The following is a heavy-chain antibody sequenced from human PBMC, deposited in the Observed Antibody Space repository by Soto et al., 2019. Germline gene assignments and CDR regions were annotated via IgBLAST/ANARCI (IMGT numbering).Heavy chain of an antibody. CDR2: IIPIFGTA. CDR1: GGTFSSYA. D-gene: IGHD3-3*01. CDR3: ARASIDYDFWSEYNWFDP. Sequence: ASVKVSCKASGGTFSSYAISWVRQAPGQGLEWMGGIIPIFGTANYAQKFQGRVTITADESTSTAYMELSSLRSEDTAVYYCARASIDYDFWSEYNWFDPWGQGTLVTVSS. V-gene: IGHV1-69*13. J-gene: IGHJ5*02.